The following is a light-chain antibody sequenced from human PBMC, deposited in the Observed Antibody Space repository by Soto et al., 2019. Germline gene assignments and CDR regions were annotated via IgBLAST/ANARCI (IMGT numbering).Light chain of an antibody. J-gene: IGKJ4*01. CDR1: QGISTY. CDR2: AAS. V-gene: IGKV1-9*01. Sequence: DIQLTQSPSLLSASVGDRVTITCRASQGISTYLAWYQQTSGKAPKILISAASTLQRGVPSRFSGSGSGTQFTLTISSLQPEDFASYYCQQLNAYPLTFGAGTKVDIK. CDR3: QQLNAYPLT.